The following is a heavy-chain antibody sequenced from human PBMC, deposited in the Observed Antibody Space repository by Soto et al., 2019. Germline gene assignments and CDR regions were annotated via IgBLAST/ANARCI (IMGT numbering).Heavy chain of an antibody. CDR3: AHLLWDGGAFDI. CDR1: GFTFSSYW. D-gene: IGHD2-21*01. J-gene: IGHJ3*02. CDR2: INSDGSST. Sequence: EVQLVESGGGLVQPGGSLRLSCEASGFTFSSYWMHWVGQAPGKGLVWVSRINSDGSSTSYADSVKGRFTISRDNAKNTLYLQMNSLRAEDTAVYYCAHLLWDGGAFDIWGQGTMVTVSS. V-gene: IGHV3-74*01.